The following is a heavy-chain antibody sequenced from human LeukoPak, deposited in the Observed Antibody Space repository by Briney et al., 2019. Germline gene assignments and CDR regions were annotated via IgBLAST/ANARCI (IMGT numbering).Heavy chain of an antibody. J-gene: IGHJ4*02. CDR1: GVSISSYY. D-gene: IGHD3-9*01. V-gene: IGHV4-59*01. Sequence: PSETLSLTCTVSGVSISSYYWSWIRQPPGKGLEWIGYIYHSGSTNYNPSLKSRVTISVDTSKNQFSLKLSYVTAADTAVYYCARVTGYMVEDFFDYWGQGTLVTVSS. CDR3: ARVTGYMVEDFFDY. CDR2: IYHSGST.